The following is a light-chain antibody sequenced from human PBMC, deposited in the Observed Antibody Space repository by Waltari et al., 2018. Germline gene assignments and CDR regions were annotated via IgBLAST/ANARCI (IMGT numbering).Light chain of an antibody. CDR1: SSDVGSYNL. V-gene: IGLV2-23*02. Sequence: QSALTQPASVSGSPGQSVTISCTGTSSDVGSYNLVSWYQQLPGKAPKLIIFEVTKRPSWGSDRFSGSKSGDTASLTISGLQAEDETDYYCCSYTRSNTLIFGGGTKLTVL. CDR2: EVT. CDR3: CSYTRSNTLI. J-gene: IGLJ2*01.